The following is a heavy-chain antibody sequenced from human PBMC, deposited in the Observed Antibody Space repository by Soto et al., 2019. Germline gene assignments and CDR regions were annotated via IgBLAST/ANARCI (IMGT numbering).Heavy chain of an antibody. CDR2: IYYSGST. D-gene: IGHD6-13*01. J-gene: IGHJ4*02. CDR3: ARVSSSWFNFDY. Sequence: PSETLSLTCTVSGGSISSGGYYWSWIRQHPGKGLEWIGYIYYSGSTYYNPSLKSRVTISVDTSKNQFSLKLSSVTAADTAVYYCARVSSSWFNFDYWGQGTLVTVSS. V-gene: IGHV4-31*03. CDR1: GGSISSGGYY.